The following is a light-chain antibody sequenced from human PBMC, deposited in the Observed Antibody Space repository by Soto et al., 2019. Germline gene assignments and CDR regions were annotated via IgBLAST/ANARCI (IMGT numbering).Light chain of an antibody. Sequence: EIVLTQSPGTLSLSPGERATLFCRVSQSVSSTYLAWYQHKPGQAPRLLIYGASSRATGIPDRFSGSGSGTDFTLIISRLEPEDFAVYYCQQYNNWPPTFGQGTKVDIK. J-gene: IGKJ1*01. CDR1: QSVSSTY. CDR3: QQYNNWPPT. CDR2: GAS. V-gene: IGKV3-20*01.